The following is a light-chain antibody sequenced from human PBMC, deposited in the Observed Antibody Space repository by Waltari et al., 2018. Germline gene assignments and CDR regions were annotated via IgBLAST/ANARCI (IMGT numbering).Light chain of an antibody. Sequence: QSALTQPASVSGSPGQSITISCTGTSDDIGNFYYVSWYQQRPGTAPKLIIYDVNKRPSGVSNRFSGSKSGNTASLTISGLQAEDVADYYCSSYTSVTTFVVFGGGTKLTVL. CDR3: SSYTSVTTFVV. J-gene: IGLJ2*01. CDR2: DVN. V-gene: IGLV2-14*03. CDR1: SDDIGNFYY.